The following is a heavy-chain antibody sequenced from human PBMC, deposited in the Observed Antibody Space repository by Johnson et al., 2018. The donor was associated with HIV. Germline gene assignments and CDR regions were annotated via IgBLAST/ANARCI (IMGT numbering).Heavy chain of an antibody. CDR3: ARWSADAFDI. J-gene: IGHJ3*02. CDR1: GFIFSSYA. CDR2: ISYDGSNK. V-gene: IGHV3-30-3*01. Sequence: QVQLVESGGGLVQPGGSLRLSCAASGFIFSSYAMHWVRQAPGKGLEWVAVISYDGSNKYYADSVKGRFTISRDNSKNTLYLQMNSLRAEDTAVYYCARWSADAFDIWGQGTMVTVSS.